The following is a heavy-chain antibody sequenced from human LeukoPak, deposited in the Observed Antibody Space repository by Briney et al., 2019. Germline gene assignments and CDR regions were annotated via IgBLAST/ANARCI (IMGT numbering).Heavy chain of an antibody. Sequence: GGSLRLSCAASGFTFSSYGMHWVRQAPGKGLEWLAFIRYDGSNKYYADSVKGRFTVSRDNSKNTLWLQMNSLRLEDTAVYYCAKDQERYCSNGVCSPFDYWGQGTLVTVSS. D-gene: IGHD2-8*01. J-gene: IGHJ4*02. CDR1: GFTFSSYG. CDR2: IRYDGSNK. V-gene: IGHV3-30*02. CDR3: AKDQERYCSNGVCSPFDY.